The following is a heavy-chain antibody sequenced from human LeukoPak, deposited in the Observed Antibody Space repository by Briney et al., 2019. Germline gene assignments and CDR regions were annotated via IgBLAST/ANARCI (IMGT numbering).Heavy chain of an antibody. D-gene: IGHD3-22*01. Sequence: SSETLSLTCTVSGGSISSGSYYWSWIRQPAGKGLEWIGRIYTSGSTNYNPSLKSRVTISVDTSKNQFSLKLSSVTAADTAVYYCASGDSSGYYYFDYWGQGTLVTVSS. CDR2: IYTSGST. CDR1: GGSISSGSYY. J-gene: IGHJ4*02. CDR3: ASGDSSGYYYFDY. V-gene: IGHV4-61*02.